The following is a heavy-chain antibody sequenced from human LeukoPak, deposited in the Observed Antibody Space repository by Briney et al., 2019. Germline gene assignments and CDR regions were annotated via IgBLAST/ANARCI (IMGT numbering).Heavy chain of an antibody. CDR2: INHSGST. V-gene: IGHV4-34*01. CDR1: GGSFSGYY. J-gene: IGHJ4*02. Sequence: SETLSLTCAVYGGSFSGYYWSWIRQPPGKGLEWIGEINHSGSTNYNPSLKSRVTISVDTSKNQFSLKLSSVTAADTAVYYCARHSYYGSGSTGDYWGQGTLVTVSS. CDR3: ARHSYYGSGSTGDY. D-gene: IGHD3-10*01.